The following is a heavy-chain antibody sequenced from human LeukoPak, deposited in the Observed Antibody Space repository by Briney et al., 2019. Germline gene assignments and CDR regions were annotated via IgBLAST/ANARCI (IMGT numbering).Heavy chain of an antibody. CDR3: AREGYIDFDPGRTENHGGFDY. D-gene: IGHD3-9*01. Sequence: GASVKVSCKASGGTFSSYAISWVQQAPGQGLEWMGGIIPIFGTANYAQKFQGRVTITADESTSTACMELSSLRSEDTAVYYCAREGYIDFDPGRTENHGGFDYWGQGTLVTVSS. J-gene: IGHJ4*02. V-gene: IGHV1-69*13. CDR2: IIPIFGTA. CDR1: GGTFSSYA.